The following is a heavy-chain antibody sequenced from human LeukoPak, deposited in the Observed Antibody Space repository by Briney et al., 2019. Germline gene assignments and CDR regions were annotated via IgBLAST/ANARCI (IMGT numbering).Heavy chain of an antibody. J-gene: IGHJ4*02. CDR1: GFTFANYA. Sequence: GGSLRLSCAASGFTFANYAMSWVRQAPGKGLEWVANINHDGSDKYYVDSVKGRFTISRDNAKNSLYLQMNSLRAEDTAVYYCARDMFSGSYSGVNYWGQGILVTVSS. CDR2: INHDGSDK. D-gene: IGHD1-26*01. V-gene: IGHV3-7*01. CDR3: ARDMFSGSYSGVNY.